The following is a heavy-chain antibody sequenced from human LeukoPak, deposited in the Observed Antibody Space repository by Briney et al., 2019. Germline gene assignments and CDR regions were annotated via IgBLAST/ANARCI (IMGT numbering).Heavy chain of an antibody. CDR3: ARHYDGSGYWYYFDY. D-gene: IGHD3-22*01. J-gene: IGHJ4*02. V-gene: IGHV4-34*01. CDR2: INHSGST. Sequence: SETLSLTCAVYGGSFSGYYWSWIRQPPGKGLEWIGEINHSGSTNYNPSLKSRVTISVDTSKNQFSLKLSSVTAADTAVYYCARHYDGSGYWYYFDYWGQGTLVTVSS. CDR1: GGSFSGYY.